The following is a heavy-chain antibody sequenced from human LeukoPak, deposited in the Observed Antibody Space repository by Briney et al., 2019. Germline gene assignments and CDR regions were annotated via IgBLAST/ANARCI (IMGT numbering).Heavy chain of an antibody. CDR3: ARDVDYDILTGYYRDYYYYGMDV. V-gene: IGHV3-21*01. J-gene: IGHJ6*02. D-gene: IGHD3-9*01. Sequence: GGSLRLSCAASGFTFSSYSMSWVRQAPGKGLEWVSSISSSSSYIYYADSVKGRFTISRDNAKNSLYLQMNSLRAEDTAVYYCARDVDYDILTGYYRDYYYYGMDVWGQGTTVTVSS. CDR1: GFTFSSYS. CDR2: ISSSSSYI.